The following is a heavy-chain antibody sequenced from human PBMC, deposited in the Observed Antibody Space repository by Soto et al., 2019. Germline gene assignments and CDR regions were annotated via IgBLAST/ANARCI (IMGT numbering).Heavy chain of an antibody. D-gene: IGHD2-15*01. Sequence: QMQLVQSGPEVKKPGTSVKVSCKASGFTFTSSAMQWVRQARGQRLEWIGWIVVGSGNTNYARKFQERVTITRDMSTSTGYMELSSLRSEDTAVYYCAAPARYCSGGSCRTDYYGMDVWGQGTTVTVSS. CDR1: GFTFTSSA. J-gene: IGHJ6*02. V-gene: IGHV1-58*02. CDR3: AAPARYCSGGSCRTDYYGMDV. CDR2: IVVGSGNT.